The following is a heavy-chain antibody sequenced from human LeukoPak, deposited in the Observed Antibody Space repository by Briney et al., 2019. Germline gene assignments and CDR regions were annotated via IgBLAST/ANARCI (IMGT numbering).Heavy chain of an antibody. J-gene: IGHJ4*02. Sequence: SETLSLTCTVSGYSISSGYYWGWIRQPPGKGLEWIGRIYTSGSTNYNPSFKGRVTMTVDTSKNQFSLNLSSVTAADTAVYYCARGRGSSWYYFDSWGQGTLVTVSS. CDR2: IYTSGST. CDR3: ARGRGSSWYYFDS. CDR1: GYSISSGYY. D-gene: IGHD6-13*01. V-gene: IGHV4-38-2*02.